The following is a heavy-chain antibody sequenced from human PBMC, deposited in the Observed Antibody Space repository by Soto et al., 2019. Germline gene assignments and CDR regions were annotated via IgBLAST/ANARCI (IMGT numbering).Heavy chain of an antibody. CDR3: ERWRYGDY. Sequence: QVHLVQSGAEVKKPGASVKVSCKASGYTFTSYGITWVRQAPGQGLEWMGWISAHNGNTDYAQKLQGRVIVTRDTSTSTAYMELRSLISDDTAVDYCERWRYGDYWGQGALVTVSS. CDR2: ISAHNGNT. D-gene: IGHD1-1*01. V-gene: IGHV1-18*01. CDR1: GYTFTSYG. J-gene: IGHJ4*02.